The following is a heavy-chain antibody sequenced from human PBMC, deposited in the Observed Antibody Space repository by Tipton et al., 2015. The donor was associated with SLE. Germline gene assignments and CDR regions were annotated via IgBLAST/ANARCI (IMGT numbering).Heavy chain of an antibody. V-gene: IGHV4-59*01. CDR1: GGSISSYY. CDR3: ARDPGSGNSDLSY. J-gene: IGHJ4*02. Sequence: TLSLTCTVSGGSISSYYWSWIRQPPGKGLEWIGHIYYSGGTNYNPSLKSRVTISVDTSKNQFSLKLSSVTAADTAVYYCARDPGSGNSDLSYWGQGTLVTVSS. D-gene: IGHD4-23*01. CDR2: IYYSGGT.